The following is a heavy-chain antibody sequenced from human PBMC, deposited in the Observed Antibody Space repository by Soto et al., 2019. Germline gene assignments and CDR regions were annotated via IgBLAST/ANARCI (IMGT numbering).Heavy chain of an antibody. D-gene: IGHD3-10*01. CDR3: ARARLWFGELLSKYYPYYGMDV. CDR1: GGTFSSYA. J-gene: IGHJ6*04. V-gene: IGHV1-69*06. Sequence: QVQLVQSGAEVKKPGSSVKVSCKASGGTFSSYAISWVRQAPGQGLEWMGGIIPIFDTPNYAQKFQGRLTITADKSTSTAYMELSSLRSDDTAVYYCARARLWFGELLSKYYPYYGMDVWGEGTTVTVSS. CDR2: IIPIFDTP.